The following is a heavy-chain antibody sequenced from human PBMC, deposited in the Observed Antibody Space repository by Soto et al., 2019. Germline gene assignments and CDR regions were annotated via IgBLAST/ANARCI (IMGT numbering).Heavy chain of an antibody. CDR1: GGSFSGYY. CDR3: ARGFRYYYDSSGYYYGGSRTYYIDY. V-gene: IGHV4-34*01. Sequence: PSETLSLTCAVYGGSFSGYYWSWIRQPPGKGLEWIGEINHSGSTNYNPSLKSRVTISVDTSKNQFSLKLSSVTAADTAVYYCARGFRYYYDSSGYYYGGSRTYYIDYWGQGALVAVSS. CDR2: INHSGST. D-gene: IGHD3-22*01. J-gene: IGHJ4*02.